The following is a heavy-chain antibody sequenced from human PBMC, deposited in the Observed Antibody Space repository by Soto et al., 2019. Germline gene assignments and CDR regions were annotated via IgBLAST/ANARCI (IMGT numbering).Heavy chain of an antibody. V-gene: IGHV5-51*01. CDR2: IYPGDSDT. CDR3: ARLPDVFTAPEDRFLVPYGMDV. CDR1: GYSFTSYW. Sequence: PGESLKLSCKGSGYSFTSYWIGWVRQMPGKGLEWMGIIYPGDSDTRYSPSFQGQVTISADKSISTAYLQWSSLKASDIAMYYCARLPDVFTAPEDRFLVPYGMDVWGQGTTVTVSS. D-gene: IGHD3-3*01. J-gene: IGHJ6*02.